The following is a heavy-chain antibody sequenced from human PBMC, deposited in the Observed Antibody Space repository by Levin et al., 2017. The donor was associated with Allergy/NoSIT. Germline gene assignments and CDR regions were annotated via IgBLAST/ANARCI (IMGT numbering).Heavy chain of an antibody. J-gene: IGHJ6*02. Sequence: AGGSLRLSCAASGFMFDHYAMHWVRQTPGKGLQWLSGISWNSGSIAYADSVKGRFTISRDNAKNSLYLQMNSLRAEDTALYYCAKDSIAGRPHYYYDMDVWGQGTTVTVSS. CDR3: AKDSIAGRPHYYYDMDV. CDR2: ISWNSGSI. CDR1: GFMFDHYA. D-gene: IGHD6-6*01. V-gene: IGHV3-9*01.